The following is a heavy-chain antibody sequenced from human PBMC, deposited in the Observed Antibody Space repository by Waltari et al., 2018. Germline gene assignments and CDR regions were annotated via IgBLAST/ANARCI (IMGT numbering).Heavy chain of an antibody. J-gene: IGHJ3*02. CDR2: ISSSSSYI. CDR3: ARATMIVVVINDAVDI. V-gene: IGHV3-21*01. Sequence: EVQLVESGGGLVKPGGSLRLSCAASGFTFSSYSMNWVRQAPGKGLEWVSSISSSSSYIYYADSVKGRFTSSRDNAKNSLYLQMNSLRAEDTAVYYCARATMIVVVINDAVDIWGQGTMVTVSS. D-gene: IGHD3-22*01. CDR1: GFTFSSYS.